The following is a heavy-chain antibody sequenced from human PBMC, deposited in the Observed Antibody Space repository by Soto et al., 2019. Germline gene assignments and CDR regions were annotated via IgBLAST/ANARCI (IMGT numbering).Heavy chain of an antibody. D-gene: IGHD2-15*01. J-gene: IGHJ4*02. CDR2: IYYSGNT. CDR1: GGSISSYY. V-gene: IGHV4-59*08. CDR3: ARRWGRSFDY. Sequence: QVQLQESGPGLVKPSETLSLTCTVSGGSISSYYWSWIRQPPGKGLEWIGYIYYSGNTNYNPSLKSRVTIPVDTSKNQFSLKLSSVTAADTAVYYCARRWGRSFDYWGQGTLVTVSS.